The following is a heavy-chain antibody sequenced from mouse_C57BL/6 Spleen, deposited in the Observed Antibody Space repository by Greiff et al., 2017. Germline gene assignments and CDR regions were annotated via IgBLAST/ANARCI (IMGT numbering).Heavy chain of an antibody. Sequence: EVHLVESGGGLVKPGGSLKLSCAASGFTFSDYGMHWVRQAPEKGLEWVAYISSGSSTIYYADTVKGRFTISRDNAKNTLFLQMTSLRSEDTAMYYCARDYGSSYRAWFAYWGQGTLVTVSA. CDR2: ISSGSSTI. CDR3: ARDYGSSYRAWFAY. V-gene: IGHV5-17*01. CDR1: GFTFSDYG. J-gene: IGHJ3*01. D-gene: IGHD1-1*01.